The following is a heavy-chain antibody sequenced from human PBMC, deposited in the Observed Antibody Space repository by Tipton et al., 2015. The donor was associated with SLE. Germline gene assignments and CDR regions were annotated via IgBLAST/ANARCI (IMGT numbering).Heavy chain of an antibody. D-gene: IGHD6-13*01. CDR2: IYYSGST. CDR1: GGSISSHY. CDR3: ARLGSSSWYLGHYYGMDV. J-gene: IGHJ6*02. V-gene: IGHV4-59*11. Sequence: TLSLTCTVSGGSISSHYWSWIRQPPGKGLEWIGYIYYSGSTNYNPSLKSRVTISVDTSKNQFSLKLSSVTAADTAVYYCARLGSSSWYLGHYYGMDVWGQGTTVTVSS.